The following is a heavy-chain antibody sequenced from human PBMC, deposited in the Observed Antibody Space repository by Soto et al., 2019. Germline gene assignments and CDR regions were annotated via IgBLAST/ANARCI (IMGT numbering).Heavy chain of an antibody. CDR2: IWYDGSNK. CDR1: GFTFRSYG. V-gene: IGHV3-33*01. Sequence: GGSLRLSCAASGFTFRSYGMHWVRQAPGKGLEWVAVIWYDGSNKYYADSVKGRFTISRDNSKNTLYLQMNSLRAEDTAVYYCARDLKAPGAYFYYGMDVWGQGTTVTVSS. CDR3: ARDLKAPGAYFYYGMDV. J-gene: IGHJ6*02.